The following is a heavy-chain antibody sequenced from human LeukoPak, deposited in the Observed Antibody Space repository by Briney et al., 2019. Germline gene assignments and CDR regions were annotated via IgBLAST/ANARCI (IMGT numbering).Heavy chain of an antibody. Sequence: ASVKVSCKASGYTFTNYAITWVRQAPGQGPEWMGWISPYNGDRRDALKFQDRVTMTTDTSTTTAYMELRSLRSDETAVYYCARLRLGALSLGFDPWGQGTLVTVSS. CDR2: ISPYNGDR. CDR1: GYTFTNYA. CDR3: ARLRLGALSLGFDP. J-gene: IGHJ5*02. V-gene: IGHV1-18*01. D-gene: IGHD3-16*02.